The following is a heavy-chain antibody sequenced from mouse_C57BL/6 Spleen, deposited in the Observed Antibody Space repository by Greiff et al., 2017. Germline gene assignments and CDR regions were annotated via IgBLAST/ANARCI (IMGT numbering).Heavy chain of an antibody. CDR2: IYPGDGDT. Sequence: QVQLQQSGPELVKPGASVKISCKASGYAFSSSWMNWVKQRPGKGLEWIGRIYPGDGDTNYNGKFKGKATLTADKSSSTAYMQLSSLTSEDSAVYFCARRYDGSTYYAMDYWGQGTSVTVSS. J-gene: IGHJ4*01. V-gene: IGHV1-82*01. CDR3: ARRYDGSTYYAMDY. D-gene: IGHD1-1*01. CDR1: GYAFSSSW.